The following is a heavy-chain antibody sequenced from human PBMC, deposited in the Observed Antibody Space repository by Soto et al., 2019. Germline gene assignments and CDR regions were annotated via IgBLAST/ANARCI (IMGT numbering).Heavy chain of an antibody. Sequence: QVQLQESGPGLVKPSETLSLTCTVYGGSVSSGSYYWSWIRQPPGKGLEWIGYVYYSGATNNNPSLKIRVTISVDTSKNQFSLKLSSVTAADTAVYYCAREGSSSVYYYGMDVWGQGTTVTVSS. V-gene: IGHV4-61*01. CDR2: VYYSGAT. CDR1: GGSVSSGSYY. J-gene: IGHJ6*02. D-gene: IGHD6-6*01. CDR3: AREGSSSVYYYGMDV.